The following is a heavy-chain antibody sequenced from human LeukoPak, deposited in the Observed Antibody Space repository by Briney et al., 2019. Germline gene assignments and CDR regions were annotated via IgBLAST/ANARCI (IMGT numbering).Heavy chain of an antibody. D-gene: IGHD5-12*01. V-gene: IGHV3-23*01. CDR2: LIGSSSST. J-gene: IGHJ4*02. CDR1: GFTSTNYA. CDR3: AKGAYDYIEMGYFDS. Sequence: PGGSLRLSCAASGFTSTNYAMNWVRQAPGKGLEWVSVLIGSSSSTDYADSVKGRFTISRDKSKNTLFLQMNSLRAEDTAIYFCAKGAYDYIEMGYFDSWGQGTLVTVSS.